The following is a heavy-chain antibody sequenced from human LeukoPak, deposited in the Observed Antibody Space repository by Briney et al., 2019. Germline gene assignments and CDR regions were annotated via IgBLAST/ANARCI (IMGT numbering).Heavy chain of an antibody. D-gene: IGHD2-2*01. V-gene: IGHV3-23*01. CDR1: EVTFSSYA. J-gene: IGHJ5*02. Sequence: GGSLRLSCAGSEVTFSSYAMTWVRQAPGKGLEWVSVISTSGATTYYANSVRGRFTISRDNSKNTLYLQMSSLRAEDTAIYYCARVRTSTNLNWFDPWGQGTLVTVSS. CDR3: ARVRTSTNLNWFDP. CDR2: ISTSGATT.